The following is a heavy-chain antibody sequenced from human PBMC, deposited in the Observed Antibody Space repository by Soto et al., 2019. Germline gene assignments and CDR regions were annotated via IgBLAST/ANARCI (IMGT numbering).Heavy chain of an antibody. V-gene: IGHV3-21*01. J-gene: IGHJ4*02. CDR2: ISSSSTYI. Sequence: EVQLVESGGGLVKPGGSLRLSCTASGFTFSSYSMNWIRQAAGEGLEWVSCISSSSTYIYYADSVKGRFTVSRDNGKNSLYLQMNSLRAEDTAVYYCALTTVTALPPDYWGQGTLVTVSS. CDR1: GFTFSSYS. D-gene: IGHD4-17*01. CDR3: ALTTVTALPPDY.